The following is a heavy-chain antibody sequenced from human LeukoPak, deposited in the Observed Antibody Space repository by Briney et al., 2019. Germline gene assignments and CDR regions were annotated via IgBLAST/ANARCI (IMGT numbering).Heavy chain of an antibody. CDR2: INGDGSST. J-gene: IGHJ5*02. D-gene: IGHD3-16*02. Sequence: PGGSLRLSCAASGFTFSSSWMHWVRQVPGKGLVWVSRINGDGSSTRYADSVKGRFTISRDNAKNSLYLQMNSLRAEDTAVYYCARAGCDYVRGSYRYTELWFDPWGQGTLVTVSS. CDR1: GFTFSSSW. V-gene: IGHV3-74*01. CDR3: ARAGCDYVRGSYRYTELWFDP.